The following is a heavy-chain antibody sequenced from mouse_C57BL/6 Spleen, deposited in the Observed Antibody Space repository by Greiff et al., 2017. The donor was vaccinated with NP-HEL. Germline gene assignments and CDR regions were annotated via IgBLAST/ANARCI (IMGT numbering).Heavy chain of an antibody. CDR1: GFNIKDYY. CDR3: TNYGAY. CDR2: IDPEDGDT. Sequence: EVQLQQSGAELVRPGASVKFSCTASGFNIKDYYMHWVKQRPEQGLEWIGWIDPEDGDTEYAPKFQGKGTMTADTSYNTAYLQLSSLTSEDTAVYYCTNYGAYWGQGTLVTVSA. D-gene: IGHD1-1*01. J-gene: IGHJ3*01. V-gene: IGHV14-1*01.